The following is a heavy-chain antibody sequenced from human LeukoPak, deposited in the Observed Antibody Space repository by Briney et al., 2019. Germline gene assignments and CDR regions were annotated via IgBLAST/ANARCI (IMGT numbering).Heavy chain of an antibody. Sequence: GGSLRLSCAASGFTFSSYGMHWVRQAQGKGLEWVAVISYDGSNKYYADSVKGRFTISRDNSKNTLYLQMNSLRAEDTAVYYCAKDEYSSGCFDYWGQGTLVTVSS. CDR2: ISYDGSNK. J-gene: IGHJ4*02. V-gene: IGHV3-30*18. CDR1: GFTFSSYG. D-gene: IGHD6-19*01. CDR3: AKDEYSSGCFDY.